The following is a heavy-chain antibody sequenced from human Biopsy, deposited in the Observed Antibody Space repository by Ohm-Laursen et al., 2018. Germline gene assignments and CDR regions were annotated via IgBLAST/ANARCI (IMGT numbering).Heavy chain of an antibody. J-gene: IGHJ3*02. CDR1: GGSVGDYF. V-gene: IGHV4-59*02. Sequence: SETLSLTWRVSGGSVGDYFLSWIRLVPGKRPEWIGYTYYRGTSENNPSLRSRVTTSVDISRNQFFLNMKSVTGADTAVYYCAAFPFSGGPAFDIWGQGTTVIVSS. D-gene: IGHD2/OR15-2a*01. CDR2: TYYRGTS. CDR3: AAFPFSGGPAFDI.